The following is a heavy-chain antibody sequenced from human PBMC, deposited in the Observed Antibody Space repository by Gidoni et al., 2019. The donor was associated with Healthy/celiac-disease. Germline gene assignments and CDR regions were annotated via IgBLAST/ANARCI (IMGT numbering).Heavy chain of an antibody. D-gene: IGHD3-10*01. CDR1: VGSISSCGSY. CDR2: IYYSGST. J-gene: IGHJ2*01. CDR3: ARTGARTMVRGVSSRWYFDL. V-gene: IGHV4-31*03. Sequence: QVQLQESGPGLVKPLQTLSLTCTVSVGSISSCGSYYCWFSQHPGKGLEWIGYIYYSGSTYYNPSLKSRVTISVDTSKNQFSLKLSSVTAADTAVYYCARTGARTMVRGVSSRWYFDLWGRGTLVTVSS.